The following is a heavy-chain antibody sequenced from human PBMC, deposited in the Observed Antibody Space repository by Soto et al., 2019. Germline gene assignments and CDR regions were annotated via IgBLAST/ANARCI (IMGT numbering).Heavy chain of an antibody. Sequence: GASVKVSCKASGGTFSSYGISWVRQAPGQGLEWMGWISAYNGNTNYAQKFQGRVTMTTDTSTSTAYMELRSLRSDDTAVYYCAREYSSSSLDYWGQGTMGTVSS. CDR1: GGTFSSYG. CDR2: ISAYNGNT. CDR3: AREYSSSSLDY. J-gene: IGHJ4*02. D-gene: IGHD6-6*01. V-gene: IGHV1-18*01.